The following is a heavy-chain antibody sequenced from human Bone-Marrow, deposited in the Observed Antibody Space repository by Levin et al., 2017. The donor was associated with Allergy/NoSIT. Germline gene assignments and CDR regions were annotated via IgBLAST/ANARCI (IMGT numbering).Heavy chain of an antibody. CDR1: GFSFSNTW. V-gene: IGHV3-15*01. CDR2: VKRTSDGGTT. CDR3: AIDYGNYLDY. J-gene: IGHJ4*02. Sequence: ETLSLTCAASGFSFSNTWVSWVRQAPGKGLEWVGRVKRTSDGGTTDYAAPVKGRFTISRAESQNTLYLQMNSLKTEDSAVYYCAIDYGNYLDYWGQGTLVTVSS. D-gene: IGHD4-17*01.